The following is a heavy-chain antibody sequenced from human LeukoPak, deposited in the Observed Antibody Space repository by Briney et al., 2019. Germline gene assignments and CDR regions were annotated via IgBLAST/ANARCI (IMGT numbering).Heavy chain of an antibody. V-gene: IGHV3-74*01. Sequence: GGSLRLSCAASGFTSSSYWMHWVRQAPGKGLMWVSRINSDGSNTNYADSVKGRSTISRDNAKNTVYLQMNSLRAEDTAVYYCARGRGPYGWFDPWGQGTLVTVSS. CDR2: INSDGSNT. CDR1: GFTSSSYW. J-gene: IGHJ5*02. CDR3: ARGRGPYGWFDP. D-gene: IGHD3-10*01.